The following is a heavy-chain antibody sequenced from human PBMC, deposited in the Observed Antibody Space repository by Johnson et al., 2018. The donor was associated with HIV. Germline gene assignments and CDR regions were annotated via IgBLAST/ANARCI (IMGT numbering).Heavy chain of an antibody. CDR3: AGEVRAFDI. J-gene: IGHJ3*02. D-gene: IGHD1-1*01. CDR1: GFTFSSYA. CDR2: ISYDGSNK. Sequence: VQLVESGGGVVQPGRSLRLSCAASGFTFSSYAMHWVRQAPGKGLEWVAVISYDGSNKYYADSVKGRFTISRDNSMHTMYLPMNSLRAEDTAVYYCAGEVRAFDIWGQGTMVTVSS. V-gene: IGHV3-30*04.